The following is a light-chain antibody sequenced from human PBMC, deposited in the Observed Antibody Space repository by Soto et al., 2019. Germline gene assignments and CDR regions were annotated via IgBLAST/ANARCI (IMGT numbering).Light chain of an antibody. J-gene: IGKJ4*01. CDR2: DAS. CDR1: QSVSSY. CDR3: QQRSNWLT. V-gene: IGKV3-11*01. Sequence: ESVLTQSPATLSLSPGERATLSCRASQSVSSYLAWYQQKPGQAPRLLIYDASNRATGSPARFSGSGSGTDFTLTISSLEPEDFAVYDCQQRSNWLTFGGGTKVDIK.